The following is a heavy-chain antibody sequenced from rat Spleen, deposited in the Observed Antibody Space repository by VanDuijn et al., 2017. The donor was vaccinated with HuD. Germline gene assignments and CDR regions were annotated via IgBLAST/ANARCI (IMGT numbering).Heavy chain of an antibody. CDR2: ISYDGSST. CDR1: GFTFSDYN. J-gene: IGHJ2*01. CDR3: ARRRGSPGYFDY. V-gene: IGHV5-7*01. Sequence: EVQLVESGGGLVQPGRSLKLSCAASGFTFSDYNMAWVRQAPKKGLEWVATISYDGSSTYYRDTVKGRFTISRDNAKSTLYLQMDSLRSEDTATYYCARRRGSPGYFDYWGQGVMVTVSS. D-gene: IGHD1-11*01.